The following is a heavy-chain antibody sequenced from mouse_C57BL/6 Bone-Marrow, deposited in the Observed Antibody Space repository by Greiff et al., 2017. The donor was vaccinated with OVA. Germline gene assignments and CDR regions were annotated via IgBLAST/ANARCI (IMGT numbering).Heavy chain of an antibody. CDR2: IHPSDSDT. D-gene: IGHD1-1*01. J-gene: IGHJ2*01. CDR3: AMAFYYYGSSFDY. CDR1: GYTFTSYW. V-gene: IGHV1-74*01. Sequence: VQLQQPGAELVKPGASVKVSCKASGYTFTSYWMHWVKQRPGQGLEWIGRIHPSDSDTNYNQKFKGKATLTVDKSASTAYMQLSSLTSEDSAVYYCAMAFYYYGSSFDYWGQGTTLTVSS.